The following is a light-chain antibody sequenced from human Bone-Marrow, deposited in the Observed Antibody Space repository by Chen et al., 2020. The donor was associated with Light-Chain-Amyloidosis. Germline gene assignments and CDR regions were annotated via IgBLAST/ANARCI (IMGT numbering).Light chain of an antibody. CDR3: SSYTITNTLV. CDR2: EGT. Sequence: QSALTQPASVSGSPGQSITISCTGTSSDVGGDNHVSWYQQHPDKAPKLMLYEGTNRPSWIPDRFSGSKSDNTASLTISVLQTEDEADYFCSSYTITNTLVFGSGTRVTVL. V-gene: IGLV2-14*01. CDR1: SSDVGGDNH. J-gene: IGLJ1*01.